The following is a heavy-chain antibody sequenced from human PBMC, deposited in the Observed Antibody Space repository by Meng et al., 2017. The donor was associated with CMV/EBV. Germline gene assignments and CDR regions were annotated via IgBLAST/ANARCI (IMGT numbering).Heavy chain of an antibody. CDR1: GFTFSCYA. D-gene: IGHD3-16*01. CDR3: AREKIMITSSGAFDI. Sequence: SGFTFSCYALPWVRQAPGKGLEWVAVISYDGSNKSYADSVKGRFTISRDNSKNTLYLQMNSLRAEDTAVYYCAREKIMITSSGAFDIWGQGTMVTVSS. J-gene: IGHJ3*02. V-gene: IGHV3-30*04. CDR2: ISYDGSNK.